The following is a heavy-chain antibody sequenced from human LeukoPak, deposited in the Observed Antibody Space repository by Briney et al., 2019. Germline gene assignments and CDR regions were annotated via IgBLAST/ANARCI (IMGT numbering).Heavy chain of an antibody. V-gene: IGHV3-48*02. CDR1: GFTFSGYS. J-gene: IGHJ4*02. D-gene: IGHD3-10*01. CDR2: ISSISSTI. CDR3: ARDSQAGNYYLYYFDY. Sequence: GGSLRLSCAASGFTFSGYSMNWVRQAPGKGLEWVSFISSISSTIYYADSVMGRFTISRDNAKNSLYLQMSSLTDEDTAVYYCARDSQAGNYYLYYFDYWGQGTLATVSS.